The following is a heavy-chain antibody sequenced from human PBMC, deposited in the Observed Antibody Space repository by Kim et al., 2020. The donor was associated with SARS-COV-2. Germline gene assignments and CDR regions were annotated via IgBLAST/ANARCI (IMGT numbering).Heavy chain of an antibody. Sequence: QKFQGRVTMTRDTSTSTVYMELSSLRSEDTAVYYCAREVNIVATSDGMDVWGQGTTVTVSS. D-gene: IGHD5-12*01. V-gene: IGHV1-46*01. J-gene: IGHJ6*02. CDR3: AREVNIVATSDGMDV.